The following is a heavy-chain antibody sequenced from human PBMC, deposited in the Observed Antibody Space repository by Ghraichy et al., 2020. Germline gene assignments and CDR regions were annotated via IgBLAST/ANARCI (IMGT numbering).Heavy chain of an antibody. V-gene: IGHV3-30*04. Sequence: GGSLRLSCAASGFTFSSYAMHWVRQAPGKGLEWVAVISYDGSNKYYADSVKGRFTISRDNSKNTLYLQMNSLRAEDTAVYYCARSPYDFWSGYYYPTPYYFDYWGQGTLVTVSS. CDR1: GFTFSSYA. J-gene: IGHJ4*02. D-gene: IGHD3-3*01. CDR3: ARSPYDFWSGYYYPTPYYFDY. CDR2: ISYDGSNK.